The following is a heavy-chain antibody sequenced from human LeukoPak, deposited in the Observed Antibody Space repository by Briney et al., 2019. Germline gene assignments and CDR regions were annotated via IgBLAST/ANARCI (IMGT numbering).Heavy chain of an antibody. CDR3: ARGPFPYRIIVGATRLYPHYWFDP. V-gene: IGHV4-34*01. Sequence: SETLSLTCAVYGGSFSGYYWSWIRQPPGKGLEWIGEINHSGSTNYNPSLKSRVTISVDTSKNQFSLKLSSVTAADTAVYYCARGPFPYRIIVGATRLYPHYWFDPWGQGTLVTVSS. J-gene: IGHJ5*02. CDR2: INHSGST. D-gene: IGHD1-26*01. CDR1: GGSFSGYY.